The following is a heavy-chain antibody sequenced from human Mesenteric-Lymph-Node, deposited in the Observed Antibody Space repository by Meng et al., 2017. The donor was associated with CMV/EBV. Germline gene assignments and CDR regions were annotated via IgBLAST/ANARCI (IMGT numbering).Heavy chain of an antibody. CDR2: ISYDGSNK. CDR3: AKDRTPVAHYNWFDP. CDR1: GFTFSRYA. V-gene: IGHV3-30-3*02. Sequence: SGFTFSRYAVSWVRQPPGKGLEWVAVISYDGSNKYYADSVKGRFTISRDNSKNTLYLQMNSLRAEDTAVYYCAKDRTPVAHYNWFDPWGQGTLVTVSS. D-gene: IGHD1-14*01. J-gene: IGHJ5*02.